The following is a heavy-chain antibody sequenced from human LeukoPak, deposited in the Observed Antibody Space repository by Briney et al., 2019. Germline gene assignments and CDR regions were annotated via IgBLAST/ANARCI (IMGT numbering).Heavy chain of an antibody. CDR2: IINTGSST. CDR3: AQGGRLLDY. D-gene: IGHD1-26*01. J-gene: IGHJ4*02. Sequence: GGSLRLSCAASGVTFSNYGMSWVRQAPGKGLDWVSTIINTGSSTFYVDSVKGRFTISRDSSKNRLYLQMNSLRAEDTAIYYCAQGGRLLDYWGQGTLVSVSS. CDR1: GVTFSNYG. V-gene: IGHV3-23*05.